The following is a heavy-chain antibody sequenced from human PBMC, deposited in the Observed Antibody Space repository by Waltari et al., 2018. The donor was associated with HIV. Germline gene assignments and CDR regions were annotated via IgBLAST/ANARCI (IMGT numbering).Heavy chain of an antibody. V-gene: IGHV3-23*01. J-gene: IGHJ4*02. CDR2: ISGSGGTT. D-gene: IGHD3-10*01. Sequence: EVQLLESGGGLVQPGGSLRLSCAASGFTFRCFAMSWVRQGPGKGLEYVSLISGSGGTTYYTDSVKGRFTISRDNSKNTLFLQMNSLRAEDTAVYYCAKTTKISMVRGVYDYWGQGTLVTVSS. CDR3: AKTTKISMVRGVYDY. CDR1: GFTFRCFA.